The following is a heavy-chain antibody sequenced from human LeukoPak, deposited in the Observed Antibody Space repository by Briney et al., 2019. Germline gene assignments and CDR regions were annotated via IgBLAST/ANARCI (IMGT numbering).Heavy chain of an antibody. D-gene: IGHD6-6*01. V-gene: IGHV1-8*03. CDR2: MNPNSGNT. Sequence: ASVKVSCKASGYTFTGYYMHWVRQATGQGLEWMGWMNPNSGNTGYAQKFQGRVTITRNTSISTAYMELSSLRSEDTAVYYCARYSSSGFDYWGQGTLVTVSS. CDR3: ARYSSSGFDY. CDR1: GYTFTGYY. J-gene: IGHJ4*02.